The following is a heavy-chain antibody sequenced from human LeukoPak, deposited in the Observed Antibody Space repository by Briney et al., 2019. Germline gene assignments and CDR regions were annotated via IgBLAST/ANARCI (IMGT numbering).Heavy chain of an antibody. CDR3: AEAGGIAAYNYFDY. Sequence: GGSLRLSCAASGFTFSSHAMSWVRQAPGKGLEWVSAISGSGGSTYYADSVKGRFTISRDNSKNTLYLQMNSLRAEDTAVYYCAEAGGIAAYNYFDYWGQGTLVTVSS. D-gene: IGHD6-13*01. CDR1: GFTFSSHA. V-gene: IGHV3-23*01. CDR2: ISGSGGST. J-gene: IGHJ4*02.